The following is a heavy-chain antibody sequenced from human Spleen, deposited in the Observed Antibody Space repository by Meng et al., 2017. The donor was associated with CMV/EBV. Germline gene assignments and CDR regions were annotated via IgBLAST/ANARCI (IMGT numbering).Heavy chain of an antibody. CDR1: YTFTDYY. D-gene: IGHD3-3*01. CDR3: TRDSTYYSFWSGTDFDY. J-gene: IGHJ4*01. CDR2: INPTSGGT. Sequence: YTFTDYYIHWVRQARGQGLEWMGWINPTSGGTTYARKFQGRVAMTRDTSISTVYMELSRLRSDDTALYYCTRDSTYYSFWSGTDFDYWGHGTLVTVSS. V-gene: IGHV1-2*02.